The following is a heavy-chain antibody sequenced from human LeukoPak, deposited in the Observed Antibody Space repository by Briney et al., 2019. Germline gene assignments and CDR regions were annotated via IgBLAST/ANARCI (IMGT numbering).Heavy chain of an antibody. J-gene: IGHJ4*02. CDR2: ISRSGDIT. Sequence: PGGFLRLSCAASGAAFTKYGMKWVRQAAGAGLEYVSGISRSGDITHYADSVKGRFTISRDNVQNTLYLQMNSLRADDTALYYCATEGFYYWGPGTQITVSS. CDR3: ATEGFYY. CDR1: GAAFTKYG. V-gene: IGHV3-23*01.